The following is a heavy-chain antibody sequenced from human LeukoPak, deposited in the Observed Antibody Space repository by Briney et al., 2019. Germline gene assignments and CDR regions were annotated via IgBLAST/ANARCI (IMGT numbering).Heavy chain of an antibody. J-gene: IGHJ6*02. CDR2: IIPIFGTA. V-gene: IGHV1-69*05. CDR1: GGTFSSYA. CDR3: AREEYGFYGMDV. Sequence: SVKVSCKASGGTFSSYAISWVRQAPGQGLEWMGGIIPIFGTASYAQKFQGRVTMTRDTSTSTVYMELSSLRSEDTAVYYCAREEYGFYGMDVWGQGTTVTVSS. D-gene: IGHD5-24*01.